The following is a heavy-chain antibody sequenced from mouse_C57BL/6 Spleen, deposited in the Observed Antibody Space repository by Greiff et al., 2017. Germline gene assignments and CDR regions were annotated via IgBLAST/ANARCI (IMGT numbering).Heavy chain of an antibody. V-gene: IGHV1-19*01. CDR2: INPYNGGT. CDR1: GYTFTDYY. CDR3: AREGWLLGFDY. J-gene: IGHJ2*01. Sequence: EVQLQQSGPVLVKPGASVKMSCKASGYTFTDYYMNWVKQSNGKGLEWIGVINPYNGGTSYNQKFKGKATLTVDKSSSTAYMELNSLTSEDSAVYYCAREGWLLGFDYWGQGTTLTVSS. D-gene: IGHD2-3*01.